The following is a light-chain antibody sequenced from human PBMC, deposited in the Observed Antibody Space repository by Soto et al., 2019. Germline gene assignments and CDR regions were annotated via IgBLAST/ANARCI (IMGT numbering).Light chain of an antibody. CDR3: QSYDSSLSGL. Sequence: QAVVTQPPSVSGAPGQRVTISCTGSSSNIGAGYDVHWYQQLPGTAPKLLISRNSNRPSGVPDRFSASKSGTSASLVITGLQPEDEADYYCQSYDSSLSGLFGGGTQLTVL. V-gene: IGLV1-40*01. CDR1: SSNIGAGYD. CDR2: RNS. J-gene: IGLJ2*01.